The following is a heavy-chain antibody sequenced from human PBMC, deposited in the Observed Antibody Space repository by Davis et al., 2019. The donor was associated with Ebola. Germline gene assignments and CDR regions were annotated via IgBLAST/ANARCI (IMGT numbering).Heavy chain of an antibody. CDR3: ARGSGARGARTQGRLDY. D-gene: IGHD1-26*01. Sequence: SETLSLTCAVYGGSFSGYYWSWIRQPPGKGLEWIGEINHSGSTNYNPSLKSRVTISVDTSKNQFSLKLSSVTAADTAVYYCARGSGARGARTQGRLDYWGQGTLVTVSS. CDR2: INHSGST. CDR1: GGSFSGYY. J-gene: IGHJ4*02. V-gene: IGHV4-34*01.